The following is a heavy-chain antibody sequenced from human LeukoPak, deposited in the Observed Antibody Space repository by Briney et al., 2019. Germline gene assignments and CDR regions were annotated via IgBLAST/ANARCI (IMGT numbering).Heavy chain of an antibody. D-gene: IGHD6-19*01. V-gene: IGHV4-59*08. J-gene: IGHJ4*02. Sequence: TSETLSLTCTVSGGSISGYYWSWIRQPPGKGPEWIGYIYYSGSTNYNPSLKSRVTISVDTSKNQFSLKMNSVTAADTAVYYCARLARSGWSHCDYWGQGTLVTVSS. CDR1: GGSISGYY. CDR3: ARLARSGWSHCDY. CDR2: IYYSGST.